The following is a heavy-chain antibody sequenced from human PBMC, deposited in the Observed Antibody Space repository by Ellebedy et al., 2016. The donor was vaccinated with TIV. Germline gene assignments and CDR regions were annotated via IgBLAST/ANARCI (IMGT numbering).Heavy chain of an antibody. J-gene: IGHJ6*02. V-gene: IGHV4-59*12. CDR1: GASISSCY. Sequence: SETLSLTXTVSGASISSCYWSWISQPPGKGLEWIGYIYYSGSTNYNPSLKSRVTISVDKSKNQFSLKLSSVTAADTAVYYCARAWGFKLNYFYYGMDVWGQGTTVTVSS. CDR2: IYYSGST. CDR3: ARAWGFKLNYFYYGMDV. D-gene: IGHD1-7*01.